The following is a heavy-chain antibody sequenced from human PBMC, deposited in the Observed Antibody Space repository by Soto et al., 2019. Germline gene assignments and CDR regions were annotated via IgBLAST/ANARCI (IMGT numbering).Heavy chain of an antibody. Sequence: EVQLVESGGGLVQPGGSLRLSCAASGFTFSTYWMHWVRQAPGKGLVWVSRIKSDGSSTSYADSVKGRFTISRDNAKNTLYLQMNSLRVEDSAVYYCARSYWFDPWCQGTLVTVS. V-gene: IGHV3-74*01. CDR2: IKSDGSST. D-gene: IGHD1-1*01. CDR1: GFTFSTYW. CDR3: ARSYWFDP. J-gene: IGHJ5*02.